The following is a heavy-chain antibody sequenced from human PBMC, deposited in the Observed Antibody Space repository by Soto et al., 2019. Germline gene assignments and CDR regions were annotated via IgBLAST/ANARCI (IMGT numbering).Heavy chain of an antibody. J-gene: IGHJ5*02. CDR2: INPSGGST. D-gene: IGHD3-10*01. Sequence: ASVKVSCKASGYTFTNYAMHWVRQAPGQGLEWMGIINPSGGSTSYAQKFQGRVTMTRDTSTSTVYMELSSLRSEDTAVYYCARDRAVTMVRPLNWFDPWGQGTLVTV. CDR1: GYTFTNYA. V-gene: IGHV1-46*03. CDR3: ARDRAVTMVRPLNWFDP.